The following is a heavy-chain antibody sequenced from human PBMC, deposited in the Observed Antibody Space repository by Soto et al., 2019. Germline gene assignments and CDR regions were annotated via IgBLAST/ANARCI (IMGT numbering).Heavy chain of an antibody. Sequence: QVQLVESGGGVVQPGRSLRLSCAASGFTFSSYAMHWVRQAPGKGLEWVAVISYDGSNKYYADSVKGRFTISRDNSKNTLYLQMNSLRAEDTAVYYCASPRLSSDGTTPIEYCGQGTLVTVSS. V-gene: IGHV3-30-3*01. D-gene: IGHD1-1*01. CDR3: ASPRLSSDGTTPIEY. CDR1: GFTFSSYA. J-gene: IGHJ4*02. CDR2: ISYDGSNK.